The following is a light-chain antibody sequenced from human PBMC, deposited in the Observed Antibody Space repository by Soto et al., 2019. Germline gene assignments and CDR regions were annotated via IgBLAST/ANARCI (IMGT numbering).Light chain of an antibody. CDR2: EVV. V-gene: IGLV2-8*01. CDR3: KSDAGSNTYV. Sequence: QSAPTTPPPSLGCPGQSGAICCTVTKNDRGGYELGSRYEHGAGRAPRMIIYEVVQRPSGVPXRXSGSKSGNTASRTGSGLQAADEADXXCKSDAGSNTYVFGSGTKVTVL. CDR1: KNDRGGYEL. J-gene: IGLJ1*01.